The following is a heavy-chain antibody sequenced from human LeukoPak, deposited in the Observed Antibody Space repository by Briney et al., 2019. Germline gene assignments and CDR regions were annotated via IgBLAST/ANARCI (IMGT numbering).Heavy chain of an antibody. J-gene: IGHJ4*02. D-gene: IGHD6-13*01. CDR1: GFTFSTHG. V-gene: IGHV3-21*01. CDR3: ARAAPGFGSYSFSWYTPFDY. CDR2: VSTGATFM. Sequence: GGSLRLSCAASGFTFSTHGMSWVRQAPGKGLEWVSFVSTGATFMYYADSVKGRFTISRDDAKNSVYLQMNSLRVEDTAIYYCARAAPGFGSYSFSWYTPFDYWGQGTLLTVSS.